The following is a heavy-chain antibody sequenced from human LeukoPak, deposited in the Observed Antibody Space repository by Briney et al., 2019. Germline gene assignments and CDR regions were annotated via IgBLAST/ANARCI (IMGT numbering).Heavy chain of an antibody. D-gene: IGHD2-15*01. V-gene: IGHV4-34*01. CDR3: ARGPPYCSGGSCYSNWFDP. Sequence: PSETLSLTCTVSGGSISSYYWSWIRQPPGKGLEWIGEINHSGSTNYNPSLKSRVTISVDTSKNQFSLKLSSVTAADTAVYYCARGPPYCSGGSCYSNWFDPWGQGTLVTVSS. CDR2: INHSGST. CDR1: GGSISSYY. J-gene: IGHJ5*02.